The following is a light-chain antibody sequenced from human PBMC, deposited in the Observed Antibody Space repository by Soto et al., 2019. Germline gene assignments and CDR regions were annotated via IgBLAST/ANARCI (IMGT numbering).Light chain of an antibody. V-gene: IGKV2D-29*02. J-gene: IGKJ5*01. CDR2: EVS. Sequence: VVMTETPLSLSVAPGRPSAVSCNGSRSLLHITGETFLFWYLQKPGQSPQLLIYEVSTRVSGVPDRFSGSGSGTDFTLEISRVETDDVGIYYCMQSTQLPPTFGQGTRLEIK. CDR1: RSLLHITGETF. CDR3: MQSTQLPPT.